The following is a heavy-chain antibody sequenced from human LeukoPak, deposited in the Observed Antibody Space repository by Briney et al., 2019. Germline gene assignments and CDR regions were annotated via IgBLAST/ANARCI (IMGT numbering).Heavy chain of an antibody. V-gene: IGHV4-34*01. Sequence: PSETLSLTCAVYGGSFSGYYWSWIRQPPGKGLEWIGEINHGGSTNYNPSLKSRVTISVDTSKNQFSLKLSSVTAADTAVYYCARGEYYYDSSGPHGATGFDPWGQGTLVTVSS. J-gene: IGHJ5*02. CDR2: INHGGST. D-gene: IGHD3-22*01. CDR1: GGSFSGYY. CDR3: ARGEYYYDSSGPHGATGFDP.